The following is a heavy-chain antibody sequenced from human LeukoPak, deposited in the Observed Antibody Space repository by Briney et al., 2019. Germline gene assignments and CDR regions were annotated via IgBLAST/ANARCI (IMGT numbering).Heavy chain of an antibody. CDR3: ARATGGIWRDFDY. CDR1: GGSISSGDYY. D-gene: IGHD2-15*01. J-gene: IGHJ4*02. V-gene: IGHV4-30-4*01. Sequence: SQTLSLTCTVSGGSISSGDYYWSWIRQPTGKGLEWIGYIYYSGSTYYNPSLKSRVTISVDTSKNQFSLKLSSVTAADTAVYYCARATGGIWRDFDYWGQGTLVTVSS. CDR2: IYYSGST.